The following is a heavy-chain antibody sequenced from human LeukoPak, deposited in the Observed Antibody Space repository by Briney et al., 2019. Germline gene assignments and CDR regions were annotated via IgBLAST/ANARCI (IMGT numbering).Heavy chain of an antibody. V-gene: IGHV4-34*01. CDR2: VNHSGSA. J-gene: IGHJ4*02. CDR3: ARSPRYCSGGSCYFLHY. Sequence: SETLSLTRAVYGGSLSAYYWSWIRQPPGKGLEWIGEVNHSGSANYNPSLKSRVTMSVDTSKNQFSLKLSSVTAADTAVYYCARSPRYCSGGSCYFLHYWGQGTLVTVSS. CDR1: GGSLSAYY. D-gene: IGHD2-15*01.